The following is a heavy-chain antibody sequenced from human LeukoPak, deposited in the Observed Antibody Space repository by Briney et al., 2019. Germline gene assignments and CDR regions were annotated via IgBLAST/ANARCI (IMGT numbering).Heavy chain of an antibody. CDR2: IYYSGST. CDR3: ARGSGSGYGTYYFDY. CDR1: GGSISSYY. J-gene: IGHJ4*02. V-gene: IGHV4-39*01. D-gene: IGHD5-12*01. Sequence: SETLSLTCTVSGGSISSYYWGWIRQPPGKGLEWIGSIYYSGSTYYNPSLKSRVTISVDTSKNQFSLKLSSVTAADTAVYYCARGSGSGYGTYYFDYWGQGTLVTVSS.